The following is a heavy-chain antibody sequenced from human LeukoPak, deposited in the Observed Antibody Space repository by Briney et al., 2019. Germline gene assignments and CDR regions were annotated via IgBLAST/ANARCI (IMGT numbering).Heavy chain of an antibody. CDR2: INRSGST. J-gene: IGHJ4*02. CDR3: ARSGYCSGGSCHQPFDY. D-gene: IGHD2-15*01. V-gene: IGHV4-34*01. CDR1: GGSFSGYY. Sequence: PSETLSLTCAVYGGSFSGYYWSWIRQPPGKGLEWIGEINRSGSTNYNPSLKSRVTISVDTSKNQFSLKLSSVTAADTAVYYCARSGYCSGGSCHQPFDYWGQGTLVTVSS.